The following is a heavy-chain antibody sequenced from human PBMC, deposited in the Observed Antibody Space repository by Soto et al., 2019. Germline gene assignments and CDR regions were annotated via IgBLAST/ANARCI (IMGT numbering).Heavy chain of an antibody. CDR2: TYYRSKWYS. CDR3: ARIVGGSSDD. V-gene: IGHV6-1*01. D-gene: IGHD2-15*01. J-gene: IGHJ4*02. Sequence: PSQTLSLTSAISGDSVSSNIAAWNWIRQPPSRGLEWLGRTYYRSKWYSDYAVSVKSRITINPDTSKNQFSLQLNSVTPEDAAMYYCARIVGGSSDDWGQGTQVTVSS. CDR1: GDSVSSNIAA.